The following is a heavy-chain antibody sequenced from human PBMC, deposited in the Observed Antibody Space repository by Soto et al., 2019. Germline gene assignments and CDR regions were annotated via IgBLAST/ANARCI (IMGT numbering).Heavy chain of an antibody. J-gene: IGHJ4*02. CDR2: IIPIFGTA. CDR1: GGTFSSYA. CDR3: ASHNNIAVAGISYFDY. D-gene: IGHD6-19*01. Sequence: ASVKVSCKASGGTFSSYAISWVRQAPGQGLEWMGGIIPIFGTANYAQKFQGRVTITADESTSTAYMELSSLRSEDTAVYYCASHNNIAVAGISYFDYWGQGTLVTVSS. V-gene: IGHV1-69*13.